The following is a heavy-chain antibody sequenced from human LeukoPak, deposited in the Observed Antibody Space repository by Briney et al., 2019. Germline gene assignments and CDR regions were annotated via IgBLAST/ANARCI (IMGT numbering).Heavy chain of an antibody. CDR1: GGSLSGFY. V-gene: IGHV4-34*01. J-gene: IGHJ4*02. CDR3: ARGALAAAFDY. CDR2: INHSGTT. Sequence: SETLSLTCAVHGGSLSGFYWSWIRQPPGKGLEWIGEINHSGTTNYNPSLKSRVTISVDTSKNQFSLKLSSVTAADTAVYYCARGALAAAFDYWGQGTLVTASS. D-gene: IGHD6-13*01.